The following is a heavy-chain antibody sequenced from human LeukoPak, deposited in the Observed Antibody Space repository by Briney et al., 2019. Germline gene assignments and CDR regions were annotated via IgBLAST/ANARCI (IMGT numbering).Heavy chain of an antibody. Sequence: GASVKVSCKASGYTFTSYYMYWVRQAPGQGLEWMGIINPSGGSTSYAQKFQGRVTMTRDTSTSTVYMELSSLRSEDTAVYYCARGLDYCSSTSCPSGWWGQGTLVTVSS. CDR2: INPSGGST. J-gene: IGHJ4*02. CDR1: GYTFTSYY. V-gene: IGHV1-46*01. D-gene: IGHD2-2*01. CDR3: ARGLDYCSSTSCPSGW.